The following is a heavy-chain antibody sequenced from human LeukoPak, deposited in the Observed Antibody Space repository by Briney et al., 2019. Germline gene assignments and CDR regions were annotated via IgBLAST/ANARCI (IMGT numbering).Heavy chain of an antibody. CDR3: ARNVDTAMVLDY. J-gene: IGHJ4*02. D-gene: IGHD5-18*01. V-gene: IGHV4-59*08. CDR2: IYYRGST. Sequence: KSSETLSLTCTVSGGSISSYYWSWIRQPPGKGLEWIGYIYYRGSTNYNPSLKSRVTISVDTSKNQFSLKLSSVTAADTAVYYCARNVDTAMVLDYWGQGTLVTVSS. CDR1: GGSISSYY.